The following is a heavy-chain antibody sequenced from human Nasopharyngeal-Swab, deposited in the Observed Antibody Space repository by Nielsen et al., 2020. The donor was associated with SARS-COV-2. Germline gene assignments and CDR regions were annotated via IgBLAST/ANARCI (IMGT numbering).Heavy chain of an antibody. CDR3: ARSGDGYNFYLDY. Sequence: GESLKISCAAPGFTFSDLWMNWVRQAPGKGLEWVGFIRSKTYGGPTEYAASVKGRFTISRDDSRGIAYLQMNSLRTEDTAVYYCARSGDGYNFYLDYWGQGTLVTVSS. D-gene: IGHD5-24*01. CDR2: IRSKTYGGPT. J-gene: IGHJ4*02. V-gene: IGHV3-49*04. CDR1: GFTFSDLW.